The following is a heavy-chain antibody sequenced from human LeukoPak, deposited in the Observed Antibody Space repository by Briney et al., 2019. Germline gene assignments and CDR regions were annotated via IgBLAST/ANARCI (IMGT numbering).Heavy chain of an antibody. Sequence: GGSLRLSCAASGFTFSSYAMHWVRQAPGKGLEWVAVISYDGSNKYYADSVKGRFTISRDNSKNTLYLQMNSLRAEDTAVYYCARGIEYSSSSSPDYWGQGTLVTDSS. D-gene: IGHD6-6*01. J-gene: IGHJ4*02. CDR3: ARGIEYSSSSSPDY. V-gene: IGHV3-30*04. CDR1: GFTFSSYA. CDR2: ISYDGSNK.